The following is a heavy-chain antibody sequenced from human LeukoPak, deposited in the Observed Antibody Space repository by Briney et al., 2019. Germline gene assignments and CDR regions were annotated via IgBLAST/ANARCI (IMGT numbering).Heavy chain of an antibody. V-gene: IGHV3-23*01. Sequence: PGGSLRLSCAASGCTFSSYAMSWVRQAPGKGLEWVSAISGSGGSTYYADSVKGRFTISRDNSKNTLYLQMNSLRAEDTAVYYCAMNYDSSGYQYYFDYWGQGTLVTVSS. CDR1: GCTFSSYA. D-gene: IGHD3-22*01. CDR2: ISGSGGST. J-gene: IGHJ4*02. CDR3: AMNYDSSGYQYYFDY.